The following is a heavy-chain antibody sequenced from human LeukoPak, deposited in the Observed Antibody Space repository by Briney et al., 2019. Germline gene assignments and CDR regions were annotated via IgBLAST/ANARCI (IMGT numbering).Heavy chain of an antibody. D-gene: IGHD1-26*01. Sequence: PSETLSLTCTVSGGSISSYYWSWIRQPPGKGLEWIGYIYYSGSTNYNPSLKSRVTISVDTSKNQFSLKLSSVTAADTAVYYCAAEWELLGGFDYWGQGTLVTVSS. CDR1: GGSISSYY. CDR3: AAEWELLGGFDY. V-gene: IGHV4-59*12. J-gene: IGHJ4*02. CDR2: IYYSGST.